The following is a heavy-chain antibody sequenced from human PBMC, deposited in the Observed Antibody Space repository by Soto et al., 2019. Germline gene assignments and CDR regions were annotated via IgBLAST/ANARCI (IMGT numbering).Heavy chain of an antibody. J-gene: IGHJ4*02. Sequence: PAETLSLTCAVHDGYMSSSAYCWAWVRQPPGKPLEWIGSVNYNGNTYYNPSLRSRVTISMDPFKNHFSLRLTSVTAADAAVFYCARHPYFFKEPFDSWGQGALVTVSS. CDR3: ARHPYFFKEPFDS. CDR1: DGYMSSSAYC. D-gene: IGHD1-1*01. V-gene: IGHV4-39*01. CDR2: VNYNGNT.